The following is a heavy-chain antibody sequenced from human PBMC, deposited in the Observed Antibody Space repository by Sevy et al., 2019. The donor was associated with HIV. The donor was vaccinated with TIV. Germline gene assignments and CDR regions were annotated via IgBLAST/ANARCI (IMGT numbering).Heavy chain of an antibody. CDR1: VASVSSGKYY. D-gene: IGHD3-22*01. Sequence: SETLSLTCNVSVASVSSGKYYWTWIRQPPGKDLEWIGHVSYSGRTNYNPSLKSRVTISEDTSNNQFSLSLNSVTAADTATYYCAREIYFYENSGFYYFDSWGLGILVTVSS. CDR3: AREIYFYENSGFYYFDS. CDR2: VSYSGRT. J-gene: IGHJ4*02. V-gene: IGHV4-61*01.